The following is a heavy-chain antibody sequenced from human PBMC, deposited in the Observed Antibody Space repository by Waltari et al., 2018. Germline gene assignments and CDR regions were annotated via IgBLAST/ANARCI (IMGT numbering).Heavy chain of an antibody. Sequence: EVQLVETGGGLIQPGGSLRLSCAASGFTVSSNYMSWVRQAPGKGLEWVSVIYSGGSTYYADSVKGRFTISRDNSENTLYLQMNSLRAEDTAVYYCARAAGNIAAAPRGQYYYYYYMDVWGKGTTVTVSS. CDR1: GFTVSSNY. CDR2: IYSGGST. J-gene: IGHJ6*03. V-gene: IGHV3-53*02. CDR3: ARAAGNIAAAPRGQYYYYYYMDV. D-gene: IGHD6-13*01.